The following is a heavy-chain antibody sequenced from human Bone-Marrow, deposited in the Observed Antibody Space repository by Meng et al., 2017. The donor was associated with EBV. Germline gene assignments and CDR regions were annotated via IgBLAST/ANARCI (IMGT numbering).Heavy chain of an antibody. CDR1: GYTFTRYD. CDR3: ARVLCGSRYSIDY. CDR2: MNPNSGNT. D-gene: IGHD2-15*01. V-gene: IGHV1-8*01. J-gene: IGHJ4*02. Sequence: QVQLVQAGAGGKKPGASVKVSCKASGYTFTRYDINWVRQATGQGLEWMGWMNPNSGNTGYAQKFQGRVTMTRNTSISTAYMELSSLRSEDTAVYYCARVLCGSRYSIDYWGQGTLVTVSS.